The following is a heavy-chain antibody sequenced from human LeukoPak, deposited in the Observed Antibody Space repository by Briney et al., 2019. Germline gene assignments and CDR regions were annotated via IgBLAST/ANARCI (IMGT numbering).Heavy chain of an antibody. CDR3: ARGSGYLETFDY. Sequence: PGGSLRLSCAASGFTLSSYDMHWVRQAPGKGLEWVAVISYDGSNKYYADSVKGRFTISRGNSRNTLYLQMNSLRAEDTAVYYCARGSGYLETFDYWGQGTLVTVSS. J-gene: IGHJ4*02. V-gene: IGHV3-30*03. D-gene: IGHD3-22*01. CDR1: GFTLSSYD. CDR2: ISYDGSNK.